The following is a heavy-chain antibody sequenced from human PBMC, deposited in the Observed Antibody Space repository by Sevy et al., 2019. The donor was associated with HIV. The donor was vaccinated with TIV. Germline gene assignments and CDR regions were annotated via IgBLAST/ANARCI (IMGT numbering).Heavy chain of an antibody. CDR3: ARDHVKDGDLGDYYYFAMDV. D-gene: IGHD4-17*01. Sequence: GGSLRLSCAASGFTFSDYYMSWIRQAPGKGLEWLSYISGSDNTIYYADSVKSRFTTSRDNAKNSLYLQMNSLRAEDTAGYYCARDHVKDGDLGDYYYFAMDVWGQGTSVTVSS. CDR2: ISGSDNTI. J-gene: IGHJ6*02. CDR1: GFTFSDYY. V-gene: IGHV3-11*01.